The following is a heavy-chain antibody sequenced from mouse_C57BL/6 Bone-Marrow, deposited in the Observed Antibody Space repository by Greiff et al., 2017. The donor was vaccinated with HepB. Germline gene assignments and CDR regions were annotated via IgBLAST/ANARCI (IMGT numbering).Heavy chain of an antibody. CDR1: GYTFTSYW. Sequence: QVQLQQPGAELVKPGASVKVSCKASGYTFTSYWMHWVKQRPGQGLEWIGRIHPSDSDTNYNQKFKGKATLTVDKSSSTSYMQLSSLTSEDSAVYYCGRQLRRDYYFDYWGQGTTLTVSS. V-gene: IGHV1-74*01. CDR3: GRQLRRDYYFDY. J-gene: IGHJ2*01. D-gene: IGHD3-2*02. CDR2: IHPSDSDT.